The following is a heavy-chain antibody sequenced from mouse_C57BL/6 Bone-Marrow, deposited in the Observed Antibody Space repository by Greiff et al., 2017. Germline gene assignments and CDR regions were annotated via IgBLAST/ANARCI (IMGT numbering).Heavy chain of an antibody. CDR2: ISDGGSYT. D-gene: IGHD1-1*01. Sequence: EVQLQESGGGLVKPGGSLKLSCAASGFTFSSYAMSWVRQTPEKRLEWVATISDGGSYTYYPDNVKGRFTISRDNAKNNLYLQISHLKSEDTAMYYCARGPLYYYGSSYYYWYFDVWGTGTTVTVSS. J-gene: IGHJ1*03. V-gene: IGHV5-4*01. CDR1: GFTFSSYA. CDR3: ARGPLYYYGSSYYYWYFDV.